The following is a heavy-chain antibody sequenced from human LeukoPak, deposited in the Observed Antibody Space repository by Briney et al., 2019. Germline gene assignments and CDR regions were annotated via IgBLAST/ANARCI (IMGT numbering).Heavy chain of an antibody. J-gene: IGHJ3*02. CDR1: GYTFTGYY. D-gene: IGHD3-22*01. CDR3: AREGTYYYDSSGYADAFDI. CDR2: INPNSGGT. V-gene: IGHV1-2*06. Sequence: ASVKVSCKASGYTFTGYYMHWVRHAPGQGLEWMGRINPNSGGTNYAQKFQGRVTMTRDTSISTAYMELSRLRSDDTAVYYCAREGTYYYDSSGYADAFDIWGQGTMVTVSS.